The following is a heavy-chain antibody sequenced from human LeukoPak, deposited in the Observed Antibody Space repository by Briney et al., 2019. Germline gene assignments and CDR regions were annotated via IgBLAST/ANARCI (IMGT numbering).Heavy chain of an antibody. V-gene: IGHV3-15*01. CDR2: IKSKTDGGTT. D-gene: IGHD5-12*01. Sequence: GGSLRLSCAASGFTFSNAWMSWVRQAPGKGLKWVGRIKSKTDGGTTDYAAPVKGRFTISRDDSKNTLYLQMNSLKTEDTAVYYCTTVEGIVATTLDYWGQGTLVTVSS. J-gene: IGHJ4*02. CDR1: GFTFSNAW. CDR3: TTVEGIVATTLDY.